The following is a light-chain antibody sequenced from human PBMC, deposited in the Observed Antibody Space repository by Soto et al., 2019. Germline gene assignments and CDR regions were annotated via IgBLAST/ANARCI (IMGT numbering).Light chain of an antibody. CDR1: QSVSSY. V-gene: IGKV3-20*01. J-gene: IGKJ1*01. Sequence: EIVMTQSPAPLSLSPAERATLSRMASQSVSSYLAWYQQKPGQAPRIVIYGASSRDTDIPDRLSGSGSGTELTLTISRLEPEDFAVYYCQQYGGSPWSCGQGTKVEIK. CDR3: QQYGGSPWS. CDR2: GAS.